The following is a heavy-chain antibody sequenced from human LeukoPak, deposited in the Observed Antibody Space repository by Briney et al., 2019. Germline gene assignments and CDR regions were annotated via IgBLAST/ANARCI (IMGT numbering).Heavy chain of an antibody. D-gene: IGHD3-9*01. CDR1: GFTFSSYA. V-gene: IGHV3-30-3*01. Sequence: PGGSLRLSCAASGFTFSSYAMHWVRQAPGKGLEWVALISYDGSSKYYADSVKGRFTISRDNSKNTLSLQMNSLRAEDTAVYYCARGGGVDWILYDYWGQGTLVTVSS. CDR3: ARGGGVDWILYDY. CDR2: ISYDGSSK. J-gene: IGHJ4*02.